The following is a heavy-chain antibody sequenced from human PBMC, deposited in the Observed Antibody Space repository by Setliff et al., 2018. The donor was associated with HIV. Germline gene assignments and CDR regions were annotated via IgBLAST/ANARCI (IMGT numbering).Heavy chain of an antibody. V-gene: IGHV4-39*02. CDR1: GDSISSGSYF. D-gene: IGHD1-1*01. CDR3: TREGRGDPAMATTRIDY. Sequence: SETLSLTCSVSGDSISSGSYFWGWIRQTPGRGLEWIGNIYYTGFAYYNPSLKSRVTISLDTSKTHFFLNLTSVTDADTAVYFCTREGRGDPAMATTRIDYWGPGILVTVSS. J-gene: IGHJ4*02. CDR2: IYYTGFA.